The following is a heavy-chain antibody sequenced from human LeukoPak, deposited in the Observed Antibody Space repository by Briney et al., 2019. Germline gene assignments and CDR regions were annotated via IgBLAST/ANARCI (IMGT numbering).Heavy chain of an antibody. CDR3: ARSGGNFDY. Sequence: GGSLRLSCAASGFTFSIYEMNWVRQAPGKGLEWVSYISTGGTTIHYADSVKGRFTISRDDAKNSLYLQMNSLRAEDTAVYYCARSGGNFDYWGQGTLVTVSS. CDR2: ISTGGTTI. D-gene: IGHD3-16*01. J-gene: IGHJ4*02. CDR1: GFTFSIYE. V-gene: IGHV3-48*03.